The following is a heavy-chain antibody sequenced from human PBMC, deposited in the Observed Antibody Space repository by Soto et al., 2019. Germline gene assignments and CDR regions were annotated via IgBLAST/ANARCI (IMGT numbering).Heavy chain of an antibody. CDR1: GYSFTGYS. D-gene: IGHD3-9*01. V-gene: IGHV1-2*02. J-gene: IGHJ4*02. Sequence: ASVKVSCKTSGYSFTGYSVHWVRQAPGQGFEWMGRISPKSGGTNYAQKFQGRVSMTWDTSLKTAYMELSSLMSEDTAVYYCARPPGYISDWYYFDLWGQGTQVTVSS. CDR2: ISPKSGGT. CDR3: ARPPGYISDWYYFDL.